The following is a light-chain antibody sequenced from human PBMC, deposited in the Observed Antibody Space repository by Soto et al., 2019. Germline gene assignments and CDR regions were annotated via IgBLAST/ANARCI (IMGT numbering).Light chain of an antibody. J-gene: IGKJ5*01. CDR2: DAS. V-gene: IGKV3D-11*01. Sequence: GKRASLAWRASHGVSGNYLTWYQHKPGQTPRLLIYDASNRATGSPARFSGSGSGTDFTLTISSLEPEDFAVYHWQQRSNWITFGQGTRLEIK. CDR3: QQRSNWIT. CDR1: HGVSGNY.